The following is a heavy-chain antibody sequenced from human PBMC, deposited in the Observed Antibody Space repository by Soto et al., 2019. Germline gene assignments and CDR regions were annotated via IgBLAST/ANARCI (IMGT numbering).Heavy chain of an antibody. J-gene: IGHJ3*02. V-gene: IGHV1-18*01. CDR1: GYTFTSSA. Sequence: APVKASCETPGYTFTSSAMSWVRQAHGQGLEWMGWISTNKGNTNYAQKFQGRVTMTTDTSTSTGYMELRSLRSDDTAVYYCARDVATYYYGSGSYRPPNDAFDIWGKGTMVTVSS. D-gene: IGHD3-10*01. CDR2: ISTNKGNT. CDR3: ARDVATYYYGSGSYRPPNDAFDI.